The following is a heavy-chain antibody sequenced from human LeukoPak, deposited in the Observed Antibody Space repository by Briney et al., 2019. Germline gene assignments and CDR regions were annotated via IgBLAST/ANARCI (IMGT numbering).Heavy chain of an antibody. J-gene: IGHJ5*02. V-gene: IGHV4-59*01. D-gene: IGHD2/OR15-2a*01. CDR1: GGSISSYY. CDR2: IYYSGST. Sequence: SETLSLTCTVSGGSISSYYWSWIRQPPGKGLEWIGYIYYSGSTNYNPSLKSRATISVDTSKNQFSLKLSSVTAADTAVYYCARLNSKGSWGWFDPWGQGTLVTVSS. CDR3: ARLNSKGSWGWFDP.